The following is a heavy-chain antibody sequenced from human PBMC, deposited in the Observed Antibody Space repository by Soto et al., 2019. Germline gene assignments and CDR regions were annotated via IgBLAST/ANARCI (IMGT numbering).Heavy chain of an antibody. Sequence: SETLSLTCTVSGGSISSGGYYWSWIRQHPGKGLEWIGYIYYSGSTYYNPSLKSRVTISVDTSKNQFSLKLSSVTAVDTAVYYCARINPGAGYYYAMDVWGQGTTVTVSS. CDR3: ARINPGAGYYYAMDV. CDR1: GGSISSGGYY. CDR2: IYYSGST. J-gene: IGHJ6*02. D-gene: IGHD3-10*01. V-gene: IGHV4-31*03.